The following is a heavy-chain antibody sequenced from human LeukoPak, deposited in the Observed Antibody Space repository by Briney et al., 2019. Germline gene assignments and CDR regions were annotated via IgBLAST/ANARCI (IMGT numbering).Heavy chain of an antibody. CDR1: GYTFTGQY. J-gene: IGHJ4*02. V-gene: IGHV1-2*02. CDR2: INPNSGAT. Sequence: ASVKVSCKASGYTFTGQYLHWVRQAPGQGLEWMGWINPNSGATNYAQKFQDRVTMTRDTSITTVYMELSRLRAEDTAVYYCARDLVVVAATPYYFDYWGQGTLVTVSS. D-gene: IGHD2-15*01. CDR3: ARDLVVVAATPYYFDY.